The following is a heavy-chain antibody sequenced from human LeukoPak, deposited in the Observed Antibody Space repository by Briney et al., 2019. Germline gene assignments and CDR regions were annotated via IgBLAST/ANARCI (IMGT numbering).Heavy chain of an antibody. CDR3: AREGSQYDYGSGLSNV. D-gene: IGHD3-10*01. CDR1: GYTLTAYY. CDR2: INPNSGGT. V-gene: IGHV1-2*02. Sequence: ASVKVSCKAYGYTLTAYYIHWVRQAPGQGLEWMGCINPNSGGTNYAQKSQGRVTMISDTSISTVYMEFNRLRSDDTAVYYCAREGSQYDYGSGLSNVWGQGTTVSVSS. J-gene: IGHJ6*02.